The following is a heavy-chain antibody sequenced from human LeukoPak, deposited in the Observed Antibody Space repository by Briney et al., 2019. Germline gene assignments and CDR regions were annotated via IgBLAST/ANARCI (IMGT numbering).Heavy chain of an antibody. CDR2: INHSGST. CDR3: ARDRSGYLFDY. J-gene: IGHJ4*02. CDR1: GGSFSDYY. Sequence: PSETLSLTCAVYGGSFSDYYWTWIRQPPGKGLEWIGEINHSGSTNYNPSLKSRVTISVDTSKKQFFLRLSSVTAADTAVYYCARDRSGYLFDYWGQGTLVTVSS. D-gene: IGHD6-19*01. V-gene: IGHV4-34*01.